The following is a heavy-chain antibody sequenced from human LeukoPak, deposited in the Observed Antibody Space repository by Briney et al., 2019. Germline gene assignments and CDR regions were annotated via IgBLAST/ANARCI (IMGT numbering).Heavy chain of an antibody. CDR3: AREKSGYCSSTSCAFDY. J-gene: IGHJ4*02. V-gene: IGHV1-69*13. D-gene: IGHD2-2*01. Sequence: SVKISCKASGGTFSSYAISWVRQAPGQGLEWMGGIIPIFGTANYAQKFQGRVTITADESTSTAYMELSSLRSEDTAVYYCAREKSGYCSSTSCAFDYWGQGTLVTVSS. CDR2: IIPIFGTA. CDR1: GGTFSSYA.